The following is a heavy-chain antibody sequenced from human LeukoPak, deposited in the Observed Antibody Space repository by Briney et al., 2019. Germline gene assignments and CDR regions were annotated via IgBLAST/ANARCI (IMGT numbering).Heavy chain of an antibody. CDR2: MYHSGTT. J-gene: IGHJ4*02. D-gene: IGHD3-3*01. CDR3: ARRYDFWSGYPPPLDY. Sequence: SETLSLTCSVSGYSVSSGYYWGWIRQSPGKGLEWIGSMYHSGTTYYNPSLKSRVTLSVDTSKNQFSLKLSSVTAADTAVYYCARRYDFWSGYPPPLDYWGQGTLVTVSS. V-gene: IGHV4-38-2*02. CDR1: GYSVSSGYY.